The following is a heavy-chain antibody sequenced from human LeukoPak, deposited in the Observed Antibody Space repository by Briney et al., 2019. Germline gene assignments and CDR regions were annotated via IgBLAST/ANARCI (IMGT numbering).Heavy chain of an antibody. Sequence: GASVKVSCKASGYTFTGYYMHWVRQAPGQGLGWMGRINPNSGGTNYAQKFQGRVTMTRDTSISTAYMELSRLRSDDTAVYYCASSDSSGYYSFDYWGQGTLVTVSS. CDR2: INPNSGGT. J-gene: IGHJ4*02. CDR3: ASSDSSGYYSFDY. V-gene: IGHV1-2*06. CDR1: GYTFTGYY. D-gene: IGHD3-22*01.